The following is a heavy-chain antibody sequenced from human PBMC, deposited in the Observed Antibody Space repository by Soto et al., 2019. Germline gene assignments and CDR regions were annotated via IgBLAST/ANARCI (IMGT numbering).Heavy chain of an antibody. CDR3: ARVPVAGTWFDP. CDR1: GDTFTSYG. V-gene: IGHV1-18*01. CDR2: ISAYNGNT. J-gene: IGHJ5*01. D-gene: IGHD6-19*01. Sequence: ASAKASCKASGDTFTSYGSSWVPQPPAQGLEWMGWISAYNGNTNYAQKLQGRVTMTTDTSTGTADMELRSVRSDDTAVYYCARVPVAGTWFDPWGQGALVNVAS.